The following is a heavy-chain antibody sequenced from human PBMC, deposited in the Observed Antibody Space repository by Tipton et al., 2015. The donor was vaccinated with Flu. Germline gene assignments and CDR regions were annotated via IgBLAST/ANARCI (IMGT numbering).Heavy chain of an antibody. CDR1: GDSIGSDYY. V-gene: IGHV4-38-2*02. CDR3: AREVPGEFNNGWYRYFFDY. D-gene: IGHD6-19*01. Sequence: TLSLTCSVSGDSIGSDYYWAWIRQPPGKGLEWIGNIHKTGSTYFNPSLRSRVTFSVDTSKNQFSLRVASVTAADTAVYYCAREVPGEFNNGWYRYFFDYWGQGALVTVSS. CDR2: IHKTGST. J-gene: IGHJ4*02.